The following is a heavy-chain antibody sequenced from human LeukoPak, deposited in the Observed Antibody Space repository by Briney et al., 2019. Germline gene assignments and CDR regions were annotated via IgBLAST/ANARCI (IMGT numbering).Heavy chain of an antibody. V-gene: IGHV3-66*04. D-gene: IGHD3-9*01. Sequence: PSETLSLTCTVSGGSISSSSYYWGWIRQPPGKGLEWVSIIYSGGATYYADSVKGRFTISRENSKNTLWLQMNSLRAEDTAVYYCARLHYDVLTGPFDYWGQGTLVTVSS. J-gene: IGHJ4*02. CDR3: ARLHYDVLTGPFDY. CDR1: GGSISSSSYY. CDR2: IYSGGAT.